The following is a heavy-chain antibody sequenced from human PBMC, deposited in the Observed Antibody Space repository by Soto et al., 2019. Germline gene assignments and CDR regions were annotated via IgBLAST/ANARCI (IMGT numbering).Heavy chain of an antibody. Sequence: EVQLVESGGGLVKPGGSLRLSCAASGFTFSSYSMNWVRQAPGKGLEWFSSISSSSSYIYYADSVKGRFTISRDNAKNSLYLQMNSLRAEDTAVYYCARVDGDPRYYYMDGWGKGTTVTVSS. D-gene: IGHD2-21*02. V-gene: IGHV3-21*01. CDR3: ARVDGDPRYYYMDG. J-gene: IGHJ6*03. CDR1: GFTFSSYS. CDR2: ISSSSSYI.